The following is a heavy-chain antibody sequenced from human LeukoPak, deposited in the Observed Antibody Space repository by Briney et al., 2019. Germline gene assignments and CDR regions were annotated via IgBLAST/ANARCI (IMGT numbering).Heavy chain of an antibody. D-gene: IGHD1-26*01. CDR3: ARKKVGSSFPLDY. CDR2: INPNSGGT. Sequence: GASVEVSCKVSGYTLTELSMHWVRQAPGQGLEWMGWINPNSGGTDSAQKFQGRVTMTRDTSISTVYMELSRLRSDDTAVYYCARKKVGSSFPLDYWGQGTLVTVSS. V-gene: IGHV1-2*02. J-gene: IGHJ4*02. CDR1: GYTLTELS.